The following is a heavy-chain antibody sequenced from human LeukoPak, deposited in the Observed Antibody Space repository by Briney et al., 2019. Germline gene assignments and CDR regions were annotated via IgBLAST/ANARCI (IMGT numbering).Heavy chain of an antibody. CDR1: GGSFSGYY. D-gene: IGHD5-24*01. CDR2: INHSGST. V-gene: IGHV4-34*01. Sequence: SETLSLTCAEYGGSFSGYYLSWIRQPPGKGLEWIGEINHSGSTNYNPSLKSRVTISVDTSKNQFSLNLSSVTAADTAVYYCARSRDGYYPLDYWGQGALVTVSS. CDR3: ARSRDGYYPLDY. J-gene: IGHJ4*02.